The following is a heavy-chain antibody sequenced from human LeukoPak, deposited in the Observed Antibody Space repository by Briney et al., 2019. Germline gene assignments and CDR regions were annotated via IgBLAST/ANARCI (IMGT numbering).Heavy chain of an antibody. CDR1: GGSISSSIYY. Sequence: SETLSLTCTVSGGSISSSIYYWGWIRQPPGKGLEWIGSIYYSGSTYYNPSLKSRVTISVDTSKNQFSLKLSSVTAADTAVYYCARRHYDSSGYYSNWFDPWGQGTLVTVSS. D-gene: IGHD3-22*01. J-gene: IGHJ5*02. CDR3: ARRHYDSSGYYSNWFDP. V-gene: IGHV4-39*01. CDR2: IYYSGST.